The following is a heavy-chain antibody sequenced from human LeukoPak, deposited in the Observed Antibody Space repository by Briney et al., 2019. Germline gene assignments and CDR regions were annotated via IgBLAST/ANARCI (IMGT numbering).Heavy chain of an antibody. J-gene: IGHJ4*02. V-gene: IGHV4-39*07. D-gene: IGHD3-9*01. CDR1: GGSISSSSYY. Sequence: PSETLSLTCTVSGGSISSSSYYWGWIRQPPGKGLEWIGSIYYSGSTYYNPSLKSRVTISVDTSKNQFSLKLSSVAAADTAVYYCARIYDILTGYGYWGQGTLVTVSS. CDR2: IYYSGST. CDR3: ARIYDILTGYGY.